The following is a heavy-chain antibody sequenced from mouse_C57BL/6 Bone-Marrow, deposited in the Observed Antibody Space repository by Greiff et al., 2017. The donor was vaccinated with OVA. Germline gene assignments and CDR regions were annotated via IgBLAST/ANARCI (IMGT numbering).Heavy chain of an antibody. CDR1: GYTFTSYW. D-gene: IGHD1-1*01. V-gene: IGHV1-55*01. CDR3: ARLIFDYYDSSEDYFDY. Sequence: QVQLQQPGAELVKPGASVKMSCKASGYTFTSYWITWVKQRPGQGLEWIGDIYPGSGSTNYNEKFKSKATLTVDTSSSTAYMQLSSLTSEDSAVYYCARLIFDYYDSSEDYFDYWGQGTTLTVSS. CDR2: IYPGSGST. J-gene: IGHJ2*01.